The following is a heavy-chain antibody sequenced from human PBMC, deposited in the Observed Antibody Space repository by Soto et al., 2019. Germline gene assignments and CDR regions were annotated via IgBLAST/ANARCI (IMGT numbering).Heavy chain of an antibody. D-gene: IGHD5-12*01. Sequence: GASVKVSCKASGYTFTSYDINWVRQATGQGLEWMGWMNPNSGNTGYAQKFQGRVTMTRNTSISTAYMELSSLRSEDTAVYYCARSGDGYNYLGGFDYYYYGMDVWGQGTTVTVSS. CDR3: ARSGDGYNYLGGFDYYYYGMDV. CDR1: GYTFTSYD. CDR2: MNPNSGNT. J-gene: IGHJ6*02. V-gene: IGHV1-8*01.